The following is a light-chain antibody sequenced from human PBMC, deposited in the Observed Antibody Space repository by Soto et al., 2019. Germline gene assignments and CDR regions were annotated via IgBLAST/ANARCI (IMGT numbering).Light chain of an antibody. CDR3: QQSYNTTWT. J-gene: IGKJ1*01. CDR1: QSIVTY. CDR2: AAS. V-gene: IGKV1-39*01. Sequence: DIQMTQSPSSLSASVGDRVTITCRASQSIVTYLNWYQQKPGKAPKLLIYAASSLQSGVPSRFSGSGSETDFTLTISSLQPEDFATYSCQQSYNTTWTFGQGTKVDIK.